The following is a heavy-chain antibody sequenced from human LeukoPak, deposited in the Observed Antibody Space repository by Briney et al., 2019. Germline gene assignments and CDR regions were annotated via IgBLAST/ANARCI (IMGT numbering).Heavy chain of an antibody. Sequence: GGSLRLSCAASGFTFSHYRMTWVRQAPGKGLEWISDISSSSRTIYYADSVKGRFTISRDNAKNSLYLQMHSLRAEDTAVYYCARPARGHSYGHDYWGQGTLVTVSS. CDR1: GFTFSHYR. CDR2: ISSSSRTI. D-gene: IGHD5-18*01. J-gene: IGHJ4*02. CDR3: ARPARGHSYGHDY. V-gene: IGHV3-48*01.